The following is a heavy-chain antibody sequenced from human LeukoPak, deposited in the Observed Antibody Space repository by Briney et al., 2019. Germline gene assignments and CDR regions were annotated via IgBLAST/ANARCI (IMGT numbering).Heavy chain of an antibody. D-gene: IGHD6-25*01. V-gene: IGHV4-59*08. J-gene: IGHJ2*01. Sequence: PSETLSLTCTVSGGSIVSYYWSWIRQPPRKGLEWIGYIYYTGSTNYHPSLKSRVTISVDTSKNQFSLKLSSVTAADTAVYYCARYLAAGYFDLWGRGTLVTVSS. CDR2: IYYTGST. CDR1: GGSIVSYY. CDR3: ARYLAAGYFDL.